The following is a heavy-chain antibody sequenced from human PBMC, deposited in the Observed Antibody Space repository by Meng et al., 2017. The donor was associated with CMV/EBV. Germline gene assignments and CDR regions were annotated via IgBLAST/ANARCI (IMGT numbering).Heavy chain of an antibody. Sequence: ASVKVSCKASGYTFTGYYMHWVRQAPGQGLEWMGWINPNSGGTNYAQKFQGRVTMTRDTSISTAYMELSSLRSEDTAVYYCAADYGDYSDYWGQGTLVTVSS. CDR1: GYTFTGYY. J-gene: IGHJ4*02. D-gene: IGHD4-17*01. CDR2: INPNSGGT. V-gene: IGHV1-2*02. CDR3: AADYGDYSDY.